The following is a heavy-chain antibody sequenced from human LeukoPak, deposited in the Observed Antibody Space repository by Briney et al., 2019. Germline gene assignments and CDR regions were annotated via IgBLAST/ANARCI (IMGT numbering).Heavy chain of an antibody. Sequence: ASVKVSCKASGYTLTSYYMHWVRQAPGQGLEWMGIINPSGGSTSYAQKFQGRVTMTRDTSTSTVYMELSSLRSEDTAVYYCARVDGSYTVDYWGQGTLVTVSS. CDR1: GYTLTSYY. J-gene: IGHJ4*02. D-gene: IGHD1-26*01. V-gene: IGHV1-46*01. CDR3: ARVDGSYTVDY. CDR2: INPSGGST.